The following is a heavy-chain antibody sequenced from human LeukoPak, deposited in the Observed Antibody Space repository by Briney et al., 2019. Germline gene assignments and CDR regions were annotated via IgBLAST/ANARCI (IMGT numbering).Heavy chain of an antibody. CDR1: GGSIGSYF. CDR2: IYYNGGA. Sequence: SETLSLTCTVSGGSIGSYFWSWIRQPPGKALELIGYIYYNGGAIYNPSLGSRVTISVDTSRNEFSLKLTSVTAADTALYYCARTPAWDTAMGTFDYWGPGSLVTVSS. D-gene: IGHD5-18*01. CDR3: ARTPAWDTAMGTFDY. J-gene: IGHJ4*02. V-gene: IGHV4-59*01.